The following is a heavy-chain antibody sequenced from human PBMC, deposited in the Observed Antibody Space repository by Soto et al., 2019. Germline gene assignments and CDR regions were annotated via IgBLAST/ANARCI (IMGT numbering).Heavy chain of an antibody. D-gene: IGHD6-19*01. J-gene: IGHJ4*01. CDR2: ISGSGDST. CDR3: AKRTSGWYFDY. CDR1: GFTFSNYA. V-gene: IGHV3-23*01. Sequence: EVQLLESGGNLVQPGGSLRLSCAASGFTFSNYAMSWVRQAPGKGLEWVSVISGSGDSTYYADSVKCRFTISRDNSKNTLYLQMNSLRAEDTAVYYCAKRTSGWYFDYWGHGTLVTVSS.